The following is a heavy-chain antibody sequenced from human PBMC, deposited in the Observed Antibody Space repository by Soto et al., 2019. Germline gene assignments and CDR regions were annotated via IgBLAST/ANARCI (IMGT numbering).Heavy chain of an antibody. CDR3: ARESEDLTSNFDY. CDR1: GFTFRNNV. V-gene: IGHV3-21*01. Sequence: GGSLRLSCAASGFTFRNNVLSWVRQAPGKGLEWVSSISSTTNYIYYADSMKGRFTVSRDNAKNSVYLEMNSLSAEDTAVYYCARESEDLTSNFDYWGQGTLVTVSS. J-gene: IGHJ4*02. CDR2: ISSTTNYI.